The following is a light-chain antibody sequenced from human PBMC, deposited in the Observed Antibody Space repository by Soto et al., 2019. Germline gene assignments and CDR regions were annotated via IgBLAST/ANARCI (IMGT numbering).Light chain of an antibody. Sequence: DIQMTQSPSTLSASVGDRVTITCRASQSISSWLAWYQQKPGKAPKLLIYDASSLESGVQSGFSGSGSGTEFTLTIRSLQPDDFATYYCQQYNSYSWTFGQGTKVDIK. CDR2: DAS. V-gene: IGKV1-5*01. CDR3: QQYNSYSWT. J-gene: IGKJ1*01. CDR1: QSISSW.